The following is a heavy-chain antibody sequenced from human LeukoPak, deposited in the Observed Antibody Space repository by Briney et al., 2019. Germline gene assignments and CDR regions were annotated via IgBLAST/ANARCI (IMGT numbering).Heavy chain of an antibody. V-gene: IGHV1-46*01. J-gene: IGHJ6*03. CDR2: INPSGGST. D-gene: IGHD6-19*01. CDR3: ARGRPPYSSGWYPRVWYYYMDV. CDR1: GYSFTSQY. Sequence: ASVKVSCKASGYSFTSQYMHWVRQAPGQGLEWMGIINPSGGSTTYAQKFQGRVTMTRDTSTSTVYMELSSLRSEDTAVYYCARGRPPYSSGWYPRVWYYYMDVWGKGTTVTVSS.